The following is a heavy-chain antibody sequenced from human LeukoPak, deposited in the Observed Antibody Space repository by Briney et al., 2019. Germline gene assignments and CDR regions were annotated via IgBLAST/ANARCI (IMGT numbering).Heavy chain of an antibody. V-gene: IGHV4-34*01. J-gene: IGHJ3*02. Sequence: PSETLSLTCAVYGGSFSGYYWSWIRQPPGKGLEWIGEINHSGSTNYNPSLKSRVTISVDTSKNQFSLKLSSVTAADTAVYYCAIAAAGTWDDAFDIWGQGTMVTVSS. CDR2: INHSGST. CDR1: GGSFSGYY. CDR3: AIAAAGTWDDAFDI. D-gene: IGHD6-13*01.